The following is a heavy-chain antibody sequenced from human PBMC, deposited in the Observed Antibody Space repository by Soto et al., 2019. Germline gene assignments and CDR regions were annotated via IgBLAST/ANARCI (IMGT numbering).Heavy chain of an antibody. CDR2: IKEDGSEK. J-gene: IGHJ4*02. CDR1: GFTFSTYW. CDR3: ARDQSNNWSGPFDY. V-gene: IGHV3-7*03. Sequence: LRLSCAASGFTFSTYWMNWVRQVPGKGLEWVANIKEDGSEKRYVDSVKGRFTISRDNAQNSLYLQMSSLSVEDTAVYYCARDQSNNWSGPFDYWGQGTLVTVSS. D-gene: IGHD1-1*01.